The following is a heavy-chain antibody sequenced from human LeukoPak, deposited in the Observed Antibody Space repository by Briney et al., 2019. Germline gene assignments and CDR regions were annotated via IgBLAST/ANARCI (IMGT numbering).Heavy chain of an antibody. CDR3: ARHTGFWSFFDY. CDR2: IYYSGST. CDR1: GGSFSSSSYY. Sequence: SETLSLTCTVSGGSFSSSSYYWGWIRQPPGKGLEWIGSIYYSGSTYYNPSLKSRVTISVDTSKNQFSLKLSSVTAADTAVYYCARHTGFWSFFDYWRQGTLVTVSS. D-gene: IGHD2-8*02. V-gene: IGHV4-39*01. J-gene: IGHJ4*02.